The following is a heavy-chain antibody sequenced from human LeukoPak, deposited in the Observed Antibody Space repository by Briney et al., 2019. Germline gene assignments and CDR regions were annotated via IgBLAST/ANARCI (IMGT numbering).Heavy chain of an antibody. V-gene: IGHV3-66*01. CDR3: AREAVTGLDAFDI. J-gene: IGHJ3*02. D-gene: IGHD1-1*01. CDR2: IYSGGST. CDR1: GFTVSSNY. Sequence: GGSLRLSCAASGFTVSSNYMTWVRQAPGKGLEWVSAIYSGGSTYYADCVKGRFTISRDNSKNTLYLQMNSLRAEDTAVYYCAREAVTGLDAFDIWGQGTMVTVSS.